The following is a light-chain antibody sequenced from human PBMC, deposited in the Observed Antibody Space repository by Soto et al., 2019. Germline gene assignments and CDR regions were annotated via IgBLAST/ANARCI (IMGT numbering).Light chain of an antibody. J-gene: IGLJ1*01. CDR1: SSDVGGYNY. CDR3: CSDAGSYTYV. Sequence: QSALTQPRSVSGSPGQSVTISCTGTSSDVGGYNYVSWYQQHPGKAPKLMIYDVSKRPSGVPDRFSGSKSGNTASLTISGLQAEDEADYYCCSDAGSYTYVFGTGT. CDR2: DVS. V-gene: IGLV2-11*01.